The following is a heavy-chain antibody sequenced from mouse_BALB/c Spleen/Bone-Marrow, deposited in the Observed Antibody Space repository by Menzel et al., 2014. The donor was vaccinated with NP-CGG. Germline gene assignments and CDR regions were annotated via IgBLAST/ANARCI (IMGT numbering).Heavy chain of an antibody. CDR2: INPYNDGT. CDR3: ARWGRYDRESRDIDY. V-gene: IGHV1-14*01. CDR1: GYTFTSYV. J-gene: IGHJ4*01. D-gene: IGHD2-14*01. Sequence: VQLQQSGPELVKPGASVKMSCKASGYTFTSYVMHWVKQKPGQGLEWIGYINPYNDGTKYNEKFKGKATLTSDKSSSTPYIELSSLTSEDSAVYYCARWGRYDRESRDIDYWGQGASVTVSS.